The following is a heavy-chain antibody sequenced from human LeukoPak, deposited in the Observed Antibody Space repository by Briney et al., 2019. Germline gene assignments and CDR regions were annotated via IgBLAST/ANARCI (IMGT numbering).Heavy chain of an antibody. CDR1: DVSISTYY. Sequence: PSETLSLTCTVSDVSISTYYCSWIRQPPGKGLEWIGYIYYSGSANYNPSLKSRVTISVDTSKNQFSLKLSSVTAADTAVYYCARGKGEQWLIPRIYYFDYWGQGTLVTVSS. CDR2: IYYSGSA. J-gene: IGHJ4*02. CDR3: ARGKGEQWLIPRIYYFDY. D-gene: IGHD6-19*01. V-gene: IGHV4-59*12.